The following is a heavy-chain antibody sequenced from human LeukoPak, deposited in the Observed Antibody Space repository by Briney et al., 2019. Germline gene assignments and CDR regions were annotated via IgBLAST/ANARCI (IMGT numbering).Heavy chain of an antibody. CDR3: ARSHLGVIRFDAFDI. CDR1: GFTFSSYA. V-gene: IGHV3-30*01. Sequence: GSSLTLSCAASGFTFSSYAMHWVRQAPGKGLEWVAVISYDGSNKYYAVSVQGRFTISRANSKNTLYLQMNSLRAKDTAVYYCARSHLGVIRFDAFDIWGQGKRVTVSS. J-gene: IGHJ3*02. CDR2: ISYDGSNK. D-gene: IGHD3-22*01.